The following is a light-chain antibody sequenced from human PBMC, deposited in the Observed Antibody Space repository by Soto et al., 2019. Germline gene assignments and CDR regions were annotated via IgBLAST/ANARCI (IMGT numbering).Light chain of an antibody. CDR1: QSISSW. CDR2: DAS. J-gene: IGKJ1*01. V-gene: IGKV1-5*01. CDR3: QQYNSYPCT. Sequence: DIQMTQSPSTLSASVGDRVTITCRASQSISSWLAWYQQKPGKAPKLLIYDASSLEGGVPSWFSGSGSWTEFTLTISSLQPYDFATYYCQQYNSYPCTFGQGTKVEIK.